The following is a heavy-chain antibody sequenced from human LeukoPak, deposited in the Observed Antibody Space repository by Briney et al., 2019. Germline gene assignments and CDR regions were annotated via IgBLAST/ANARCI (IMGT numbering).Heavy chain of an antibody. CDR2: IYYSGST. D-gene: IGHD1-1*01. Sequence: SETLSLTCTVSGGSISTYDWSWIRQPPGKGLEWIGYIYYSGSTNYNPSLKSRVTISVDTSKNQFSLKLSSVTAADTAVYYCARAGNNWSFDYWGQGTLVTVSS. V-gene: IGHV4-59*01. J-gene: IGHJ4*02. CDR1: GGSISTYD. CDR3: ARAGNNWSFDY.